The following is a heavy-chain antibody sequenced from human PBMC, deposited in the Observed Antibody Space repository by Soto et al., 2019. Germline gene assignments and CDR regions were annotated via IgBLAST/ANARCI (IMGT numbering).Heavy chain of an antibody. CDR3: ASATSVWGGRDY. V-gene: IGHV3-7*01. CDR2: IKEDGSEG. J-gene: IGHJ4*02. CDR1: GFTFNMYW. D-gene: IGHD3-16*01. Sequence: EVQLVESGGGLVQPGGSLRLSCAASGFTFNMYWMSWVRQAPGKGLEWVANIKEDGSEGYYVDSVKGRFTISRDNAKNSRFLQMSSLRAEATAVYFCASATSVWGGRDYWGQGTLVTVSS.